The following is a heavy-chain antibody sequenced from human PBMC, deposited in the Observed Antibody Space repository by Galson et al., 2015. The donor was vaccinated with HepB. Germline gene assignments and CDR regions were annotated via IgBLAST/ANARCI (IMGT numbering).Heavy chain of an antibody. CDR3: VKGVRETVAGDSFDN. D-gene: IGHD6-19*01. CDR2: ISWRSGSI. Sequence: SLKLSCAASGFKFADKAMHWVRQVPGQGLEWVSGISWRSGSIGYGPSVKGRFTISRDNAKNSLYLQMNSLRAEDTALYYCVKGVRETVAGDSFDNWGQGTMVIVSS. J-gene: IGHJ3*02. V-gene: IGHV3-9*01. CDR1: GFKFADKA.